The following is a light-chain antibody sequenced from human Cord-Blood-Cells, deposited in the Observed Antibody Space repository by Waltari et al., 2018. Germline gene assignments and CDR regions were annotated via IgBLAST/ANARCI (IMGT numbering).Light chain of an antibody. CDR3: CSYAGSSTWV. Sequence: QSALTQPASVSGSPGQSIPISCTGTSSDVGRYNLVSWYPQHPGKAPKLMIYEGSKRPSGVSNRFSGSKSGNTASLTISGLQAEDEADYYCCSYAGSSTWVFGGGTKLTVL. J-gene: IGLJ3*02. CDR1: SSDVGRYNL. CDR2: EGS. V-gene: IGLV2-23*01.